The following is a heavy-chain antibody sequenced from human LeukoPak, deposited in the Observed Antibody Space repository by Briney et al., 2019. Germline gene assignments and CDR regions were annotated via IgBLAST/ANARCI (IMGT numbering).Heavy chain of an antibody. V-gene: IGHV3-73*01. Sequence: PGGSLRLSCAASGFTFSGSAMHWVRQASGKGLEWVGRIRSKANSYATAYAASVKGRFTISRDDSKNTAYLQMNSLRAEDTAVYYCARDQFWTEGSDAFDIWGQGTMVTVSS. CDR1: GFTFSGSA. J-gene: IGHJ3*02. D-gene: IGHD3/OR15-3a*01. CDR3: ARDQFWTEGSDAFDI. CDR2: IRSKANSYAT.